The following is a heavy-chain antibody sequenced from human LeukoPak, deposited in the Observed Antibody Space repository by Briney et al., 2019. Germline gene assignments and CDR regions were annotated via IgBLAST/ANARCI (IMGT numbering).Heavy chain of an antibody. V-gene: IGHV6-1*01. CDR2: TYYRSKWYY. CDR3: ARGFALDF. Sequence: SQTLSLTCDISGDTVSSNSAAWNWIRQSPSRGLKWLGRTYYRSKWYYDYAVSVKSRITISPDTSKNQFSLQLNSVTADDTAVYYCARGFALDFWGQETMVTVSS. CDR1: GDTVSSNSAA. J-gene: IGHJ3*01.